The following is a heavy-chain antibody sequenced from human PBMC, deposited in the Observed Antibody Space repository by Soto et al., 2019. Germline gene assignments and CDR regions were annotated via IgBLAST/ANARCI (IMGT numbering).Heavy chain of an antibody. CDR3: ARGGSAITIFGVVTKRTYYYYGMEV. D-gene: IGHD3-3*01. CDR2: IYYSGST. V-gene: IGHV4-31*03. J-gene: IGHJ6*02. CDR1: CGSISSGGYY. Sequence: TLSLTCTVSCGSISSGGYYWSCIRQHPGKGLEWIGYIYYSGSTYYNPSLKSRVTISVDTSKNQFSLKLSSVTAADTAVYYCARGGSAITIFGVVTKRTYYYYGMEVWGQGTTVTVSS.